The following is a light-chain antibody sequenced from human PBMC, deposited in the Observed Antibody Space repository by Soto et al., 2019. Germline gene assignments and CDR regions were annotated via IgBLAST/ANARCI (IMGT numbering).Light chain of an antibody. CDR2: EVT. V-gene: IGLV2-8*01. Sequence: QSALAQPPSASGSPGQSVTISCTGTSSDVGGYNYVSWYQQHPGKAPKLMIYEVTKRPSGVPDRFSGSKSGNTASLTVSGLQAEEEADYYCSSYAYSNYLKVFRTGTVVTVL. CDR3: SSYAYSNYLKV. CDR1: SSDVGGYNY. J-gene: IGLJ1*01.